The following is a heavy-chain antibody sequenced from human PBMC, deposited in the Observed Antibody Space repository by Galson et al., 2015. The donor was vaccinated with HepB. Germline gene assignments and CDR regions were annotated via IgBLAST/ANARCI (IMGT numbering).Heavy chain of an antibody. J-gene: IGHJ5*02. V-gene: IGHV3-7*01. Sequence: SLRLSCAASGFTFSSYWMSWVRQAPGKGLEWVANIKEDGSEKYYVDSVKGRFTISRDNAKNSLWLRMNSLRAEDTAVYFCARDRVVAGGGDWFDPWGQGTLVTVSS. CDR1: GFTFSSYW. D-gene: IGHD6-13*01. CDR3: ARDRVVAGGGDWFDP. CDR2: IKEDGSEK.